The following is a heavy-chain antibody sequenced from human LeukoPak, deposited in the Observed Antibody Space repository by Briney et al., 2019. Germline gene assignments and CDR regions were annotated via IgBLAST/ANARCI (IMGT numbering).Heavy chain of an antibody. D-gene: IGHD1-26*01. CDR1: GGTFSSYA. CDR2: IIPILGIA. V-gene: IGHV1-69*04. J-gene: IGHJ4*02. Sequence: SVKVSCKASGGTFSSYAISWVRQAHGQGLEWMGRIIPILGIANYAQKFQGRVTITADKSTSTAYMELSSLRSEDTAVYYCARWGVISGYFDYWGQGTLVTVSS. CDR3: ARWGVISGYFDY.